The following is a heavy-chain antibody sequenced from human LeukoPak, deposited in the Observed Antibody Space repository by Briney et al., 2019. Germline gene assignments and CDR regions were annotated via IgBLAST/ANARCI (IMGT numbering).Heavy chain of an antibody. Sequence: ASVKVSCKASGATFSSYTISWVRQAPGHGLEWMGRILPILGIANYAQKFQGRVTITADKSTSTAYMELSSLRSEDTAVYYCAREEAPSLYYFDYWGQGTLVTVSS. CDR1: GATFSSYT. CDR3: AREEAPSLYYFDY. CDR2: ILPILGIA. J-gene: IGHJ4*02. V-gene: IGHV1-69*04.